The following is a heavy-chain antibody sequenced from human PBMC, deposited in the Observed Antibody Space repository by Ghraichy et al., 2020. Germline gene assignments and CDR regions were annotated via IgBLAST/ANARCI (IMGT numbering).Heavy chain of an antibody. CDR1: GGSISSYY. Sequence: ESLNISCTVSGGSISSYYWSWIRQPPGKRLEWIGYIYNTGSTNYKPSLNGRATISLDTSRNQFSLKLRSVTAADTAVYYCARQDFYYYTDVWGKGTTVTVSS. CDR2: IYNTGST. CDR3: ARQDFYYYTDV. V-gene: IGHV4-59*08. J-gene: IGHJ6*03.